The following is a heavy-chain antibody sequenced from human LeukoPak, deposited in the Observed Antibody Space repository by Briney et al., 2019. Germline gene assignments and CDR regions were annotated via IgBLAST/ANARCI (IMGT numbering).Heavy chain of an antibody. Sequence: SETLSLTCTVSGGSISRYYWSWIRQPAGKGLEWIGRIYSSGSTNYNPSLKSRVTMSVDTSKNQFSLKLSSVTAADTAVYYCARVYIVVGSPSWFDPWGQGTLVTVSS. CDR1: GGSISRYY. J-gene: IGHJ5*02. D-gene: IGHD2-2*01. CDR2: IYSSGST. CDR3: ARVYIVVGSPSWFDP. V-gene: IGHV4-4*07.